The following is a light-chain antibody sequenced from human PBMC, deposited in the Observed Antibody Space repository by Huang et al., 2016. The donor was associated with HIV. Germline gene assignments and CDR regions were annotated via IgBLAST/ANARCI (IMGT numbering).Light chain of an antibody. CDR2: WAS. V-gene: IGKV4-1*01. J-gene: IGKJ3*01. CDR3: QQYYSTPFT. CDR1: PSVLYSSNNKNY. Sequence: DIVMTQSPDSLAVSLGERATINCKSSPSVLYSSNNKNYLAWYQQKPGQSPKLLIYWASTRESGVPDRFSGSGSGTDFTLTISSLQAEDVAVYYCQQYYSTPFTFGPGTKVDIK.